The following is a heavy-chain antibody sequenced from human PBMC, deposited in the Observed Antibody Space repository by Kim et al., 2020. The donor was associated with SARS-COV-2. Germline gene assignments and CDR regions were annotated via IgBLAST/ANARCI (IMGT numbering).Heavy chain of an antibody. CDR2: IYYSGST. D-gene: IGHD3-9*01. CDR3: ARLDWLLLDY. J-gene: IGHJ4*02. CDR1: GGSISSSSYY. V-gene: IGHV4-39*01. Sequence: SETLSVTCTVSGGSISSSSYYWGWIRQPPGKGLEWIGSIYYSGSTYYNPSLKSRVTISVDTSKNQFSLKLSSVTAADTAVDYCARLDWLLLDYWGQGTL.